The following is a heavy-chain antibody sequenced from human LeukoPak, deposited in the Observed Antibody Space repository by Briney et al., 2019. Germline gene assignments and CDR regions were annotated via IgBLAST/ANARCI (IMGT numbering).Heavy chain of an antibody. CDR2: IYTSGST. J-gene: IGHJ4*02. CDR3: ARDRSQGKFGELLFDY. D-gene: IGHD3-10*01. Sequence: SETLSLTCTVSGGSISSYYWSWIRQPPGKGLEWIGRIYTSGSTNYNPSLKSRVTMSVDTSKNQFSLKLSSVTAADTAVYYCARDRSQGKFGELLFDYWGQGTLVTVSS. CDR1: GGSISSYY. V-gene: IGHV4-4*07.